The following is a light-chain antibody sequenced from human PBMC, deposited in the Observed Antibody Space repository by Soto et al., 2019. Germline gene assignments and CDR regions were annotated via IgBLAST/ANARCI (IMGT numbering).Light chain of an antibody. CDR1: QSVTYN. V-gene: IGKV3-15*01. CDR3: QQYNNWPPSYT. Sequence: EIVMTQSPATLSVSPGEGATLSCRASQSVTYNLAWYQQKPGQAPRLLIYGASTRATGIPARFSGSGSGTEITLTISSLQSEDFAVYYCQQYNNWPPSYTFGQGTKLEIK. CDR2: GAS. J-gene: IGKJ2*01.